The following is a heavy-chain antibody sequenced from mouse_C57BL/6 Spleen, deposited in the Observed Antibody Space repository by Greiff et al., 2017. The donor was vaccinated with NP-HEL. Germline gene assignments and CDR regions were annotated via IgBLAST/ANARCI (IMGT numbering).Heavy chain of an antibody. D-gene: IGHD2-3*01. Sequence: QVQLQQPGAELVRPGSSVKLSCKASGYTFTSYWMDWVKQRPGQGLDWIGNIYPSDSETHYNQKFKDKATLTVDKSSSTAYMQLSSLTSEDSAVYYCAREGDYDGPFAYWGQGTLVTVSA. V-gene: IGHV1-61*01. CDR3: AREGDYDGPFAY. CDR2: IYPSDSET. CDR1: GYTFTSYW. J-gene: IGHJ3*01.